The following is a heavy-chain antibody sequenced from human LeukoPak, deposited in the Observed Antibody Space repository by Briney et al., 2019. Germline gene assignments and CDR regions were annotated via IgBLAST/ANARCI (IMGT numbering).Heavy chain of an antibody. D-gene: IGHD2-15*01. CDR2: IYYSGST. CDR3: ARDVGGREGLDY. Sequence: SETLSLTCTVSGGSISSYYWSWIRQPPGEGLEWIGYIYYSGSTNYNPSLTSRVTISVDTSKNQFSLKLSSVTAADTAVYYCARDVGGREGLDYWGQGTLVTVSS. V-gene: IGHV4-59*01. CDR1: GGSISSYY. J-gene: IGHJ4*02.